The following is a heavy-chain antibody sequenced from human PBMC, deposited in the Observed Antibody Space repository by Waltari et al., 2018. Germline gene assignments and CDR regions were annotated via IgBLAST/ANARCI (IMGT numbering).Heavy chain of an antibody. D-gene: IGHD3-16*01. CDR2: INCIGGNT. Sequence: EVQVLESGGGLVQPGGSLRLSCAASGFTFSTNAMTWVRQAPGKGLEWVSTINCIGGNTYHADSVKGRFTISRDNSKNTLYLQMNSLRAEDTAIYYCAKDSSTLHYFDYWGQGTLVTVSS. CDR3: AKDSSTLHYFDY. CDR1: GFTFSTNA. J-gene: IGHJ4*02. V-gene: IGHV3-23*01.